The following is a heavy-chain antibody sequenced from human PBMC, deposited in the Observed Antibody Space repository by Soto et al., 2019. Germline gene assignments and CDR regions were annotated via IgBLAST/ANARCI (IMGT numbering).Heavy chain of an antibody. D-gene: IGHD2-21*02. CDR3: ARVAGVAYCGGDCYHFDY. Sequence: TLSLTCSVSGGSISSFTYYWGWIRQPPGKGLEWIGYISYRVDTYYSPSLKSRVTMSIDTSKNQFSLNVSSVTAADTAVYYCARVAGVAYCGGDCYHFDYWGQGTLVTVSS. V-gene: IGHV4-30-4*08. CDR1: GGSISSFTYY. CDR2: ISYRVDT. J-gene: IGHJ4*02.